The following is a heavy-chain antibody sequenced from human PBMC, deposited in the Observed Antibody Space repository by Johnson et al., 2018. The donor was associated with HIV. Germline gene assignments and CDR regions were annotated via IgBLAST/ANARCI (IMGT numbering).Heavy chain of an antibody. CDR2: IKQGGSEK. CDR3: ARVGVSGYDLAAFDI. J-gene: IGHJ3*02. Sequence: VQLVESGGGLVQPGGSLRLSCAASGFTFSSYWMSWVRQAPGKGLEWVANIKQGGSEKYYVDSVKGRFTISRDNSKNTLYLQMNSLRTEDTAIYYCARVGVSGYDLAAFDIWGRGTMVTVSS. D-gene: IGHD5-12*01. CDR1: GFTFSSYW. V-gene: IGHV3-7*02.